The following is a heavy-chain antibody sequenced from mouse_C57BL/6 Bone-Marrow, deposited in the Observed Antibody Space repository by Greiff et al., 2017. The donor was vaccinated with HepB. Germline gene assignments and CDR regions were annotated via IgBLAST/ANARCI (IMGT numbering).Heavy chain of an antibody. V-gene: IGHV1-81*01. D-gene: IGHD1-1*01. CDR2: IYPRSGNT. CDR1: GYTFTSYG. CDR3: ARSITTVVARGYFDV. Sequence: VMLVESGAELARPGASVKLSCKASGYTFTSYGISWVKQRTGQGLEWIGEIYPRSGNTYYNEKFKGKATLTADKSSSTAYMELRSLTSEDSAVYFCARSITTVVARGYFDVWGTGTTVTVPS. J-gene: IGHJ1*03.